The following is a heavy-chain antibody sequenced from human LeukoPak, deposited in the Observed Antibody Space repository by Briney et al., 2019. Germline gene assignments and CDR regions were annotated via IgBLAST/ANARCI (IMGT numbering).Heavy chain of an antibody. CDR1: GGSISSSSYY. D-gene: IGHD6-13*01. CDR3: ARVLAAVGTIIDAFDI. V-gene: IGHV4-39*07. Sequence: SETLSLTCTVSGGSISSSSYYWGWIRQPPGKGLEWIGSIYYSGSTYYNPSLKSRVTISVDTSKNQFSLKLSSVTAADTAVYYCARVLAAVGTIIDAFDIWGQGTMVTVSS. J-gene: IGHJ3*02. CDR2: IYYSGST.